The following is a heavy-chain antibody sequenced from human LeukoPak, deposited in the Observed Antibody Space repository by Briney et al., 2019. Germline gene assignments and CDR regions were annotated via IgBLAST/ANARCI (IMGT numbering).Heavy chain of an antibody. D-gene: IGHD6-19*01. J-gene: IGHJ4*02. CDR2: ITYDGSNK. CDR1: GFSFKDYN. V-gene: IGHV3-30*18. CDR3: AKVRWDNSGWYYLDD. Sequence: GGSLRLSCAASGFSFKDYNMHWARQAPGKGLEWVAVITYDGSNKCYTDSVKGRFTISRDNSKSTLYLQMNSLRAEDTAVYYCAKVRWDNSGWYYLDDWGQGTLVTVSS.